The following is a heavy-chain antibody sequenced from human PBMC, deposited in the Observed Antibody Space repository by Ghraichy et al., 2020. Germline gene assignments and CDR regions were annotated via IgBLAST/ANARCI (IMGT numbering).Heavy chain of an antibody. CDR3: VKEGPYYDFWSGYHAAAFDY. V-gene: IGHV3-64D*06. D-gene: IGHD3-3*01. J-gene: IGHJ4*02. Sequence: GGSLRLSCSASGFTFSSYAMHWVRQAPGKGLEYVSAISSNGGSTYYADSVKGRFTISRDNSKNTLYLQMSSLRAEDTAVYYCVKEGPYYDFWSGYHAAAFDYWGQGTLVTVSS. CDR2: ISSNGGST. CDR1: GFTFSSYA.